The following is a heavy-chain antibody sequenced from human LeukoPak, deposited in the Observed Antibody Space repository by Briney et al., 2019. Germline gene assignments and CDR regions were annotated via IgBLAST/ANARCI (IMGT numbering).Heavy chain of an antibody. CDR2: IDHDGSQK. CDR1: GFTFSANN. J-gene: IGHJ4*02. D-gene: IGHD3-16*01. V-gene: IGHV3-30*02. CDR3: AKDGGGGTYSFDY. Sequence: GGSLRLSCAVSGFTFSANNMHWVRQAPGKELEWVTFIDHDGSQKFYADSVKGRFTISRDNSKNALYLHINSLRPEDTAVYYCAKDGGGGTYSFDYWGQGSLVTVSS.